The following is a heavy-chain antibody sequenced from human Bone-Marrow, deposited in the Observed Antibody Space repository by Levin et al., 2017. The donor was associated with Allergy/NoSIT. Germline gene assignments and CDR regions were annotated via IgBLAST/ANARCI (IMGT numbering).Heavy chain of an antibody. Sequence: PSETLSLTCAVYDGSFSGHYWSWIRQPPGKGLEWIGEIHNTGRTNYNPSLKSRVSISVDTSKNQFSLKMTSVSAADTAVYYCARWTINDFWSPNMNNYHLDVWGQGTTVTVSS. CDR2: IHNTGRT. J-gene: IGHJ6*02. CDR1: DGSFSGHY. D-gene: IGHD3-3*01. CDR3: ARWTINDFWSPNMNNYHLDV. V-gene: IGHV4-34*01.